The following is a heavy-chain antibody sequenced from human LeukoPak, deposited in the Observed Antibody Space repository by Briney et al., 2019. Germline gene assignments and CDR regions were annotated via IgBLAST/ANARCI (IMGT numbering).Heavy chain of an antibody. CDR3: ARVVGSGYCSGGSCYSGKPRAFDI. CDR2: IYTSGST. Sequence: NPSETLSLTCTVSGGSISSGSYYWSWIRQPGGKGLEWIGRIYTSGSTNYNPSLKSRVTISLDTSKNQFSLKLSSVTAADTAVYYCARVVGSGYCSGGSCYSGKPRAFDIWGQGTMVTVSS. V-gene: IGHV4-61*02. CDR1: GGSISSGSYY. J-gene: IGHJ3*02. D-gene: IGHD2-15*01.